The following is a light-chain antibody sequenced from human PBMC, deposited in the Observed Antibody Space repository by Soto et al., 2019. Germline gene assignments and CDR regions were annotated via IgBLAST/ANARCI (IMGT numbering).Light chain of an antibody. CDR2: DVT. CDR1: SSDVGGYNY. CDR3: SSYISSSTLYV. Sequence: QSALTQPASVSGSPGQSITISCTGTSSDVGGYNYVSWYQVHPGKAPKLTIYDVTNRPSGVSNRFSGSKSGNTASLTISGLQAEDEADYYCSSYISSSTLYVFGTGTKLTVL. J-gene: IGLJ1*01. V-gene: IGLV2-14*03.